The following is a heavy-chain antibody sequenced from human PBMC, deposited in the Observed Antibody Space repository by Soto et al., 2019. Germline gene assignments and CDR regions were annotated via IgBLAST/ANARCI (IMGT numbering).Heavy chain of an antibody. CDR1: GYSFTSYW. Sequence: GESLKISCKGSGYSFTSYWIGWVRQMPGKGLEWMGIIYPGDSDTRYSPSFQGQVTISADKSISTAYLQWSSLKASDTAMYYFGRLGGMEYSSSSAYYYYGMDVWGQGTTVTVSS. CDR3: GRLGGMEYSSSSAYYYYGMDV. CDR2: IYPGDSDT. V-gene: IGHV5-51*01. D-gene: IGHD6-6*01. J-gene: IGHJ6*02.